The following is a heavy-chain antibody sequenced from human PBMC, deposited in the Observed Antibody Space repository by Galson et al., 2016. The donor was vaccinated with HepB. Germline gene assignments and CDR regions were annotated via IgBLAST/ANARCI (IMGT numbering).Heavy chain of an antibody. CDR2: ISTYNGNT. CDR3: VRGGLGV. CDR1: GYTFINYG. V-gene: IGHV1-18*01. Sequence: SVKVSCKASGYTFINYGISWVRQAPGQGLEWMGWISTYNGNTKYAQKLQDRLTMTTDTPTSTAYMELRSLRYDVTAVYYCVRGGLGVWGQGTTVTVSS. J-gene: IGHJ6*02. D-gene: IGHD7-27*01.